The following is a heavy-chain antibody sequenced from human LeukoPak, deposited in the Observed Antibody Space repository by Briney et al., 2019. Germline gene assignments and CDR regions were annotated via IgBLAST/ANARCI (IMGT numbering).Heavy chain of an antibody. D-gene: IGHD5-12*01. CDR2: IYHSGST. Sequence: SETLSLTCSVSGYSISSGYYWGWIRQPPGKGLEWIGSIYHSGSTYYNPSLKSRVTISVDTAKNQFSLKVNSVTAADTAVYYCARYNPSAYDLDYWGRGTLVTVSS. CDR3: ARYNPSAYDLDY. CDR1: GYSISSGYY. V-gene: IGHV4-38-2*02. J-gene: IGHJ4*02.